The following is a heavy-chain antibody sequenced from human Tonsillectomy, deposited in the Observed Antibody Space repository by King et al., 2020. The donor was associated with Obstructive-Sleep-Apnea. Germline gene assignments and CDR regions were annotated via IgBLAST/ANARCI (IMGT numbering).Heavy chain of an antibody. CDR2: IRYDGSNK. J-gene: IGHJ4*02. CDR1: GFSFSSYG. Sequence: VQLVQSGGGVVQPGGSLRLSCAASGFSFSSYGMHWVRQAPGKGLEWVAFIRYDGSNKYYADSGKGRFTISRDNSKKTLYLQMNSLRAAEPAVFYCAKATAAAGTFADYWGQGTLVTVSS. D-gene: IGHD6-13*01. CDR3: AKATAAAGTFADY. V-gene: IGHV3-30*02.